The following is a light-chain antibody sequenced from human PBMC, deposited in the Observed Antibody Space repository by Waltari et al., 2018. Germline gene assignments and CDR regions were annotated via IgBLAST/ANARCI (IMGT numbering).Light chain of an antibody. CDR2: YAS. CDR3: QHFKTYPIT. V-gene: IGKV1-13*02. CDR1: QDINSD. Sequence: AIQLTQSPSSLSASVGDRVTIACRASQDINSDLDRYQQKPGKAPKLLIHYASSLQSGVPSRFRGSGSGTDFTLTISSLQPEDFATYHCQHFKTYPITFGQGTRLEIK. J-gene: IGKJ5*01.